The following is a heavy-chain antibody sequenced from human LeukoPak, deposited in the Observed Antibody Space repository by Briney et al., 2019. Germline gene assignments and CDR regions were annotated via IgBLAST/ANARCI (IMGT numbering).Heavy chain of an antibody. Sequence: ASVKVSCMASGYSFTSFGLSWVRQAPGQGPEWMGWISAASGSTNYAQKFQDRVTMTTDTSTTTVHMELRSLRSDDTAVYYCAKEQEGTAIGGVFDYWGQGTVVTVSS. J-gene: IGHJ4*02. CDR2: ISAASGST. V-gene: IGHV1-18*01. D-gene: IGHD2-21*02. CDR3: AKEQEGTAIGGVFDY. CDR1: GYSFTSFG.